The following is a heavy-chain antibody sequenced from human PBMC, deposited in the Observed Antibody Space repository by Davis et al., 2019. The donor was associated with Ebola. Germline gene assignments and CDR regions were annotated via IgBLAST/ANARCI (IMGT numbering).Heavy chain of an antibody. CDR2: INPNSGGT. Sequence: ASVKVSCKASGGTFSSYAISWVRQAPGQGLEWMGWINPNSGGTNYAQKFQGRVTMTRDTSISTAYMELSRLRSDDTAVYYCARPPYCSSTSCYTEFDYWGQGTLVTVSS. CDR3: ARPPYCSSTSCYTEFDY. CDR1: GGTFSSYA. V-gene: IGHV1-2*02. D-gene: IGHD2-2*02. J-gene: IGHJ4*02.